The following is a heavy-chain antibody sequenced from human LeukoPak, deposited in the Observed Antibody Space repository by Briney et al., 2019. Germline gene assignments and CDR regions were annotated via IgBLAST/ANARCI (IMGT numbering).Heavy chain of an antibody. V-gene: IGHV4-59*01. Sequence: SKTLSLTCTVSGGSISSYYWSWIRQPPGKGLEWIGYIYYSGSTNYNPSLKSRVTISVDTSKNQFSLKLSSVTAADTAVYYCARSDYDTSKFDLWGRGTLVTVSS. CDR3: ARSDYDTSKFDL. CDR1: GGSISSYY. CDR2: IYYSGST. J-gene: IGHJ2*01. D-gene: IGHD3-22*01.